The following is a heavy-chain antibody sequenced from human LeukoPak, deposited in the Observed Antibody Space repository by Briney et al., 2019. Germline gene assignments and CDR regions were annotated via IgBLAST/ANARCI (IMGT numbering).Heavy chain of an antibody. Sequence: GASVEVSCKASGYTFTSYYMHWVRQAPGQGLEWMGWISAYNGNTNYAQKLQGRVTMTTDTSTSTAYMELRSLRSDDTAVHYCARSPVGAPGYYFDYWGQGTLVTVSS. V-gene: IGHV1-18*04. CDR2: ISAYNGNT. J-gene: IGHJ4*02. D-gene: IGHD1-26*01. CDR3: ARSPVGAPGYYFDY. CDR1: GYTFTSYY.